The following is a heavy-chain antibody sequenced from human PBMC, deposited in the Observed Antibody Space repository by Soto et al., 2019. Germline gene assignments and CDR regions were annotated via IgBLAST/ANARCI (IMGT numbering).Heavy chain of an antibody. Sequence: GGSLRLSCAASGFTFSSYWMSWVRQAPGKGLEWVANIKQDGSEKYYVDSVKGRFTISRDNAKNSLYLQMNSLRAEDTAVYYCARDPYYDFWSYMDVWGKGTTVTVSS. CDR1: GFTFSSYW. V-gene: IGHV3-7*01. J-gene: IGHJ6*03. D-gene: IGHD3-3*01. CDR2: IKQDGSEK. CDR3: ARDPYYDFWSYMDV.